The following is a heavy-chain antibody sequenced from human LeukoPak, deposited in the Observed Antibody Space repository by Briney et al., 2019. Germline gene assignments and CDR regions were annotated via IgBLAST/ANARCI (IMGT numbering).Heavy chain of an antibody. J-gene: IGHJ4*02. CDR2: ISGSGGST. V-gene: IGHV3-23*01. D-gene: IGHD2-15*01. Sequence: GGSLRLSCAASGFTFSSYAMSWVRQAPGRGLEWVSAISGSGGSTYYADSVRGRFTISRDNSKNTLYLQMNSLRAEDTAVYYCARERLGYLDYWGQGTLVTVSS. CDR3: ARERLGYLDY. CDR1: GFTFSSYA.